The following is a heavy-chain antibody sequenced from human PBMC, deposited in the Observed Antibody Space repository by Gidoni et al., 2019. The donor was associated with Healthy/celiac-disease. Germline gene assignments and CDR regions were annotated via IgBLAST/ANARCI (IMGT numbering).Heavy chain of an antibody. CDR1: GFPFSDYY. CDR2: IRSSGSTI. V-gene: IGHV3-11*01. Sequence: QVQLVESGGGLVKPGGSLRLSCAASGFPFSDYYMRCIRKATGKGLEWVSYIRSSGSTIYYADSGKGRFTISRDNAKNSLYRQMNSLRAEDTAVYYCARAPLGYCSSTSCFTRERYYYMDVWGKGTTVTVSS. D-gene: IGHD2-2*01. J-gene: IGHJ6*03. CDR3: ARAPLGYCSSTSCFTRERYYYMDV.